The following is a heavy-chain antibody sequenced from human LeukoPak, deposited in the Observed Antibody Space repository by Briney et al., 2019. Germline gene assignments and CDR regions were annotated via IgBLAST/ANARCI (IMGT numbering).Heavy chain of an antibody. V-gene: IGHV1-18*01. CDR2: ISAYNGNT. D-gene: IGHD2-2*01. CDR3: ARSGLDCSSTSCSNDY. CDR1: GYTFTSYG. J-gene: IGHJ4*02. Sequence: GASVKVSCKASGYTFTSYGISWVRQAPGQGLEWMGWISAYNGNTNYAQKLQGRVTMTTDTSTSTAYMELRSLRSDDTAVYYCARSGLDCSSTSCSNDYWGQGTLVTVSS.